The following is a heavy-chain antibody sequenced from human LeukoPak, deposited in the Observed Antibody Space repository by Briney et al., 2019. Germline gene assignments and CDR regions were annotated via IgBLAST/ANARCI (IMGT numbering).Heavy chain of an antibody. CDR1: GFTVSSNY. CDR2: INSDGSST. CDR3: AREYGAENSGSYEEALDY. D-gene: IGHD1-26*01. Sequence: GGSLRLSCAASGFTVSSNYMSWVRQAPGKGLVWVSRINSDGSSTSYADSVKGRFTISRDNAKNTLYLQMNSLRAEDTAVYYCAREYGAENSGSYEEALDYWGQGTLVTVSS. V-gene: IGHV3-74*01. J-gene: IGHJ4*02.